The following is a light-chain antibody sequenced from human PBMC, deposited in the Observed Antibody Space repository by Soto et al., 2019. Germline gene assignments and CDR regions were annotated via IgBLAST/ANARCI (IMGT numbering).Light chain of an antibody. CDR2: DVS. CDR1: QSVSNY. V-gene: IGKV3-11*01. Sequence: EIVLTQSPATLSFSPGETATLSCWASQSVSNYLAWYQQKPGQAPRLLIYDVSNRASGIPARFSGSGSGTDFTLTISSLEPEDFAFYYCQQHSDWPLTFGGGTYVEIK. J-gene: IGKJ4*01. CDR3: QQHSDWPLT.